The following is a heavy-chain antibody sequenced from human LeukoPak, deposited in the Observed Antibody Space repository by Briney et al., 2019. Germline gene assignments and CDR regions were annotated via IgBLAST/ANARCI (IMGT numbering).Heavy chain of an antibody. CDR1: GGSISSSSYY. CDR2: IYYSGST. Sequence: SETLSLTCTVSGGSISSSSYYWGWIRQPPGKGLEWIGSIYYSGSTYYNPSLKSRVTISVDTSKNQFSLKLSSVTAADTAVYYCARQVRYFDWLLPLDYWGQGTLVTVSS. CDR3: ARQVRYFDWLLPLDY. D-gene: IGHD3-9*01. J-gene: IGHJ4*02. V-gene: IGHV4-39*01.